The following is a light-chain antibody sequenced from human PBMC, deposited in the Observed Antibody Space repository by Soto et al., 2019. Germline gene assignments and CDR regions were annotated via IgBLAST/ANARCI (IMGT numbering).Light chain of an antibody. Sequence: EIVLTQSPGTLSLSPGERATLSCRASQSVSSSYLAWYQQKPGQAPRLLIYGASSRATGIPDRFSGSGSGTDFTITISRLEPDDFAVYYCQQYGSSPWITFGQGTRLEIK. J-gene: IGKJ5*01. CDR2: GAS. CDR1: QSVSSSY. CDR3: QQYGSSPWIT. V-gene: IGKV3-20*01.